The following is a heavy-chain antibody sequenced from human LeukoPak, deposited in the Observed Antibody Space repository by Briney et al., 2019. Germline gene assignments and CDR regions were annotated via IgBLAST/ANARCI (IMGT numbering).Heavy chain of an antibody. Sequence: GASVKVSCKASGYTFTSYGISWVRQAPGQGLEWMGWISSYNGNTNYAQKFQGRVTMTRDTSISTAYMELSRLRSDDTAVYYCARAYFRSDYWGQGTLVTVSS. CDR2: ISSYNGNT. J-gene: IGHJ4*02. CDR3: ARAYFRSDY. V-gene: IGHV1-18*01. D-gene: IGHD2/OR15-2a*01. CDR1: GYTFTSYG.